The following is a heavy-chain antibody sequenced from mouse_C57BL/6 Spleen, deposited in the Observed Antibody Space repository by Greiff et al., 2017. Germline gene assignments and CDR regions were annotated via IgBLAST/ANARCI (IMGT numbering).Heavy chain of an antibody. CDR1: GYSFTDYN. CDR2: INPNYGTT. J-gene: IGHJ3*01. Sequence: LEESGPELVKPGASVKISCKASGYSFTDYNMNWVEQSNGKSLEWIGVINPNYGTTSYNQKFKGKATLTVDQSSSTAYMQLNSLTSEDSAVYYCALGAYDYQAWFAYWGQGTLVTVSA. CDR3: ALGAYDYQAWFAY. V-gene: IGHV1-39*01. D-gene: IGHD2-4*01.